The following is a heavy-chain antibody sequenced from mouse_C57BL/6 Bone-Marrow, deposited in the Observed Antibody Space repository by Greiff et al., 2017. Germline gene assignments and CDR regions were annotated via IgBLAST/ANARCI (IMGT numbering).Heavy chain of an antibody. CDR3: ARENSNYLGQYYFDY. CDR1: GFTFSSYA. V-gene: IGHV5-4*01. Sequence: EVQGVESGGGLVKPGGSLKLSCAASGFTFSSYAMSWVRQTPEKRLEWVATISDGGSYTYYPDNVKGRFTISRDNAKNNLYLQMSHLKSEDTAMYYCARENSNYLGQYYFDYWGQGTTLTVSS. J-gene: IGHJ2*01. D-gene: IGHD2-5*01. CDR2: ISDGGSYT.